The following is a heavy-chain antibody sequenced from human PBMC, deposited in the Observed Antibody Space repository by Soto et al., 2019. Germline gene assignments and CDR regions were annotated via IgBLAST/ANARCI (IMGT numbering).Heavy chain of an antibody. CDR3: AKDKRGMITFGGIIVS. Sequence: EVQLVESGGGLVQPGRSLRLSCAASGFTFDDYAMHWVRQAPGKGLEWVSGINWNSGSIGYADSVKGRFTVSRDNAKNSLDLQMNSLRAEDTALYYCAKDKRGMITFGGIIVSWGQGTLVTVSS. J-gene: IGHJ5*02. V-gene: IGHV3-9*01. CDR2: INWNSGSI. CDR1: GFTFDDYA. D-gene: IGHD3-16*02.